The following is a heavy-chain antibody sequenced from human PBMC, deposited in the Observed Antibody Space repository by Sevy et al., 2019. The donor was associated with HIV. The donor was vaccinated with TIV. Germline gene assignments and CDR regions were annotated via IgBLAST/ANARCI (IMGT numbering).Heavy chain of an antibody. CDR2: MNPNSGNT. V-gene: IGHV1-8*01. CDR3: ARGLNYDFWGGALTYYYYYGMDV. CDR1: GYTFTSYD. D-gene: IGHD3-3*01. Sequence: ASVKVSCKASGYTFTSYDINWVRQATGQGLEWMGWMNPNSGNTGYAQKFQGRVTMTRNTSISTAYMELSSLRSEDTAVYYCARGLNYDFWGGALTYYYYYGMDVWGQGTTFTVSS. J-gene: IGHJ6*02.